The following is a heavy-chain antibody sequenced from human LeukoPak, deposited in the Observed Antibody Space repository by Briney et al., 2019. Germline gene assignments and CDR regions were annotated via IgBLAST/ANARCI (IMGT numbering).Heavy chain of an antibody. J-gene: IGHJ4*02. CDR1: GFTFSSYG. CDR2: ISHDGSNK. D-gene: IGHD2-15*01. CDR3: AKDRGYCSGDSCYYFDY. V-gene: IGHV3-30*18. Sequence: PGGSLRLSCAASGFTFSSYGMHWVRQAPGKGLEWVAVISHDGSNKYYADSVKGRFTISRDNSKNTLYLQMNSLRAEDTAVYYCAKDRGYCSGDSCYYFDYWGQGTLVTVSS.